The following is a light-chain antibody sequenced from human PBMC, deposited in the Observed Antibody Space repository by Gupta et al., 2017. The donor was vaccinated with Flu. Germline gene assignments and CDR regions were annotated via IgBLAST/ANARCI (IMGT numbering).Light chain of an antibody. CDR2: GAS. V-gene: IGKV3-20*01. Sequence: VLTQSPGTLSLSPGERTTLSSSASQSVSSSYLAWYQQKPGQAPRLLIYGASSSATGVPDRFSGSGSGTDFTLTISRLEPEDFAVYYCQQYGSSQFTFGPGTKVEIK. J-gene: IGKJ3*01. CDR3: QQYGSSQFT. CDR1: QSVSSSY.